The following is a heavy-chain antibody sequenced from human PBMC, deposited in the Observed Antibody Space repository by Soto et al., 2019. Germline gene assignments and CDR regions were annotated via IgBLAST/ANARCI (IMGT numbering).Heavy chain of an antibody. V-gene: IGHV3-53*01. CDR2: IYSGVST. CDR3: ARGGAVDTAMVMYC. J-gene: IGHJ4*02. Sequence: PGGSLRLSCAASGFTVSSNYMSWVRQAPGKGLEWVSVIYSGVSTYYADSVKGRFTISRDNSKNTLYLQMNSLRAEDTAVYYCARGGAVDTAMVMYCWGQGTLVTVSS. D-gene: IGHD5-18*01. CDR1: GFTVSSNY.